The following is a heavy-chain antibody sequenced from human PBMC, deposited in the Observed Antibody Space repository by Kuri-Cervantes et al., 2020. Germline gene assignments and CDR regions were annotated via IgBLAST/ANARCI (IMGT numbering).Heavy chain of an antibody. CDR2: ISYEGSHK. D-gene: IGHD3-16*01. J-gene: IGHJ3*01. Sequence: GESLKISCAASTFTFSPYALHWLRLAPGKGLEWLSSISYEGSHKFYADFVKGRFTISRDNSKNTLSLQMDRLRTEDTAVYYFARGLRIPLGELNVFDLWGQGTKVTVSS. CDR1: TFTFSPYA. CDR3: ARGLRIPLGELNVFDL. V-gene: IGHV3-30-3*01.